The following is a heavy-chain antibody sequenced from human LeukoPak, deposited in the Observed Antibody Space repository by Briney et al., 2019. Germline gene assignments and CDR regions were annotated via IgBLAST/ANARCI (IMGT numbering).Heavy chain of an antibody. Sequence: GGSLRLSCAASGFTFSSYGMSWVRQAPGKGLEWVSAISGSGGSTYYADSVKGRFTISRDNSKNTLYLQMNSLRAEDTAVYYCAKEMTGITMIVVANDYWGQGTLVTVSS. CDR2: ISGSGGST. V-gene: IGHV3-23*01. J-gene: IGHJ4*02. CDR1: GFTFSSYG. CDR3: AKEMTGITMIVVANDY. D-gene: IGHD3-22*01.